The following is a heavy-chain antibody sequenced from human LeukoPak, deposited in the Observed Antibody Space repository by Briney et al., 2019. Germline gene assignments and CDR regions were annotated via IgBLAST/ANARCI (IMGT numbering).Heavy chain of an antibody. Sequence: SDTLSLTCAVSGYSISSSNWWGWIRQPPGQGLEWIGCIYYSGSTYYNPSLKSRVTISVDTSKNQFSLKLSSVTAADTAVYYCARAQASYCGGDCPSYYWGQGTLVTVSS. J-gene: IGHJ4*02. CDR3: ARAQASYCGGDCPSYY. CDR1: GYSISSSNW. D-gene: IGHD2-21*01. CDR2: IYYSGST. V-gene: IGHV4-28*03.